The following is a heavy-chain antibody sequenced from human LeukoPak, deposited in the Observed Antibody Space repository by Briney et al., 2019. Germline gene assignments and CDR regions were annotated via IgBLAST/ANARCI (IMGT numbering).Heavy chain of an antibody. CDR2: ISGSGGST. CDR1: GFTFSSYA. Sequence: QPGGSLRLSCAAPGFTFSSYAMSWVRQAPGKGLEWVSAISGSGGSTYYADSAKGRFTISRDNSKNTLYLQMNSLRAEDTAVYYCAKGHCSGGSCHYDYWGQGTLVTVSS. V-gene: IGHV3-23*01. CDR3: AKGHCSGGSCHYDY. D-gene: IGHD2-15*01. J-gene: IGHJ4*02.